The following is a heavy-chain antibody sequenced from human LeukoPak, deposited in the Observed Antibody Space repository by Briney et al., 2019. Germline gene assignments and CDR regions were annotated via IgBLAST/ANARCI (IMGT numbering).Heavy chain of an antibody. CDR2: ISKSSGTM. Sequence: GGSLRLSCAASGFTFSSYTMNWVRQAPGKGLEWVSYISKSSGTMSYADSVKGRFTISRDNAKNSLFLQMNSLRDEDTAVYYCARDENWGFDYWGQGTLVTVSS. D-gene: IGHD7-27*01. CDR1: GFTFSSYT. CDR3: ARDENWGFDY. V-gene: IGHV3-48*02. J-gene: IGHJ4*02.